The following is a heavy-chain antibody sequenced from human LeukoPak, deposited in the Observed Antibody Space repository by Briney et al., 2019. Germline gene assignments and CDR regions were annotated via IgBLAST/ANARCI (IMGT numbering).Heavy chain of an antibody. CDR2: ISYDGSNK. V-gene: IGHV3-30*04. J-gene: IGHJ4*02. CDR3: AKTRGVAGQYYFDY. D-gene: IGHD6-19*01. Sequence: PGGSLRLSCAASGFTFSSYAMHWVRQAPGKGLEWVAVISYDGSNKYYADSVKGRFTISRDNSKNTLYLQMNSLRAEDTAVYYCAKTRGVAGQYYFDYWGQGTLVTVSS. CDR1: GFTFSSYA.